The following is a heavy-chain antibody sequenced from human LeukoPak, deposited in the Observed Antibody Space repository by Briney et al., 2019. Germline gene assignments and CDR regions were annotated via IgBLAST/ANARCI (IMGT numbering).Heavy chain of an antibody. J-gene: IGHJ4*02. D-gene: IGHD2-2*02. CDR2: INGDGSST. Sequence: GVSLRLSCAASGFTFSSYWMHWVRQAPGKGLVWVSRINGDGSSTSYADSVKGRFTISRDNAKNTLYLQMNSLRAEDTAVYYCATPPTIHGYWGQGTLVTVSS. V-gene: IGHV3-74*01. CDR3: ATPPTIHGY. CDR1: GFTFSSYW.